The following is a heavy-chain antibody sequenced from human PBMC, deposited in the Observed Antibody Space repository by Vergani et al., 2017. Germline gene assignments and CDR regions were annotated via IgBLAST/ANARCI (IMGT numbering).Heavy chain of an antibody. CDR2: VNFVTGAA. V-gene: IGHV1-46*02. CDR1: GYICKNYY. D-gene: IGHD2-15*01. CDR3: ARSIEYWTRDSCRAHYFDL. Sequence: QVQLVQSGAAVKKPAASATVSCTASGYICKNYYMHWLRLAPGQGFQWMGVVNFVTGAATSSQKFEGRITMTRDTSTSTFYMDLSSLKYWDTAIAYCARSIEYWTRDSCRAHYFDLWGQGTLVTVSS. J-gene: IGHJ4*02.